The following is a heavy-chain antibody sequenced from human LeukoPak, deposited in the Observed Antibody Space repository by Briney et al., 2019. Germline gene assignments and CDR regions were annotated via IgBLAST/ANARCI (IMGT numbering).Heavy chain of an antibody. J-gene: IGHJ4*02. Sequence: SETLSLTCAVSGYSLSSAYYWGWSRQPPGKGLEWIGSILHSGSTYYNPSLKSRVTISVDTSKNHFSLKLTSVTAADTAVYYCARDRGVRGEMDFWGQGTLVTVSS. CDR3: ARDRGVRGEMDF. CDR1: GYSLSSAYY. D-gene: IGHD3-10*01. CDR2: ILHSGST. V-gene: IGHV4-38-2*02.